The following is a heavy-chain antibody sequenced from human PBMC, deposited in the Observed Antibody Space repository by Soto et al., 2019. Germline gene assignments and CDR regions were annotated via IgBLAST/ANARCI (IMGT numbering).Heavy chain of an antibody. J-gene: IGHJ5*02. Sequence: QVQLQESGPGLVKPSETLSLTCTVSGGSVSSGSYHWGWIQQPPGKGLEWIGYIYHSGSTNYNPSLKSRVTISVDTSKNQFSLSLTSVTAADTAVYYCARLSVAWFDPWGQGTLVTVAS. CDR3: ARLSVAWFDP. CDR1: GGSVSSGSYH. V-gene: IGHV4-61*01. D-gene: IGHD6-19*01. CDR2: IYHSGST.